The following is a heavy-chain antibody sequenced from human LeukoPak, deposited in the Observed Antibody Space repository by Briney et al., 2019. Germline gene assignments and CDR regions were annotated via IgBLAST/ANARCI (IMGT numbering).Heavy chain of an antibody. CDR2: IIPILDIA. CDR3: ARDSDDYSI. V-gene: IGHV1-69*04. CDR1: GYTFTSYD. Sequence: ASVKVSCKASGYTFTSYDINWVRQATGQGLEWMGRIIPILDIANYAQKFQGRVTITADKSTKTAYMELSSLRSEDTAVYYCARDSDDYSIWGQGTMVTVSS. J-gene: IGHJ3*02. D-gene: IGHD4-11*01.